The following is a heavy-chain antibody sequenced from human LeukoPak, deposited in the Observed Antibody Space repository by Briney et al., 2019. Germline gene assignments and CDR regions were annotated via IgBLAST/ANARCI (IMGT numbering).Heavy chain of an antibody. V-gene: IGHV4-39*01. D-gene: IGHD4-23*01. CDR2: IYYTGST. Sequence: SETLSLTCTVPGDSISSSSYYWGWIRQPPGKGLEWIGFIYYTGSTYQNPSLKSRVTISIDTSKSQFSLRLTSVTAADTAVYYCARRDYGGDGGYFDYWGQGILVTVSS. CDR3: ARRDYGGDGGYFDY. J-gene: IGHJ4*02. CDR1: GDSISSSSYY.